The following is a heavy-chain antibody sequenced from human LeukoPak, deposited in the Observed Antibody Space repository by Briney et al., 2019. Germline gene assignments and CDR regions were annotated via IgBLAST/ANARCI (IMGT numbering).Heavy chain of an antibody. CDR2: IRYDGSNR. CDR3: AKDTMPPKAGFDH. J-gene: IGHJ5*02. D-gene: IGHD2-2*01. V-gene: IGHV3-30*02. CDR1: GFTFSSYG. Sequence: PGGSLRLSCAASGFTFSSYGMHWVRQAPGKGLEWVAFIRYDGSNRYYADSVKGRFTISRDNSKNTLYLQMNSLRDEDTAVYYCAKDTMPPKAGFDHWGQGTLVTVSS.